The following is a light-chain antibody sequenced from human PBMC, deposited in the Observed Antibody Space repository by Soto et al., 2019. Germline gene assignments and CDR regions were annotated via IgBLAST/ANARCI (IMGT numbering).Light chain of an antibody. V-gene: IGKV3-11*01. J-gene: IGKJ4*01. CDR1: QSVSSY. Sequence: EIVLTQSPATLSLSPGERATLSCRASQSVSSYLAWYQQKPGQAPRLLIYDASNRANGIPARFSGSGSGTDLTLTISSLEPEDFAVYYCQQSSIWPLTFGGGTKVEIK. CDR2: DAS. CDR3: QQSSIWPLT.